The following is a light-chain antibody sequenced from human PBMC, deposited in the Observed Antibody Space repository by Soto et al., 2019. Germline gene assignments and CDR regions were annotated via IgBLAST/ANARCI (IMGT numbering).Light chain of an antibody. CDR1: NSDVGGYHY. V-gene: IGLV2-14*01. CDR2: EVS. CDR3: SSYTSSRTYV. J-gene: IGLJ1*01. Sequence: QSALAQPASVSGSPGQSITISCTGTNSDVGGYHYVSWYQQHPGKAPKLLIFEVSNRPSGVSNRFSGSKSGNTASLTISGLQAEDEADYYCSSYTSSRTYVFGTGNKLTVL.